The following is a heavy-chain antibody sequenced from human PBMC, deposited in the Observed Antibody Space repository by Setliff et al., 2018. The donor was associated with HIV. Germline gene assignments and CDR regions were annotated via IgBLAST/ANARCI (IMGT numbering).Heavy chain of an antibody. V-gene: IGHV5-51*01. Sequence: PGESLKISFKGSGYSFTSYWIGWVRQMPGKGLEWMGIIYPGDSDTRISPSFQGQVTISADKSINTASLQWSSLKASDTAMYYCARHVLVTRDVRYFDYWGQGTLVTVSS. CDR1: GYSFTSYW. CDR2: IYPGDSDT. CDR3: ARHVLVTRDVRYFDY. D-gene: IGHD2-21*02. J-gene: IGHJ4*02.